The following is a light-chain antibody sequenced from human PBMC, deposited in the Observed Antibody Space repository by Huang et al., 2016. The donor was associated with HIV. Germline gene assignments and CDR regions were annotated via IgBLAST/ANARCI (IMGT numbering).Light chain of an antibody. CDR1: QNVHGN. J-gene: IGKJ2*01. Sequence: EIVLTQSPGTLSASLGGRATLTCRASQNVHGNLAWYQHRPGQPPKLLMYGSSTRAAGVSGRFSASGSETHFTLTSTSLQSEDCAIYYCQQYDMWPPRNTFGQGTKLE. V-gene: IGKV3-15*01. CDR2: GSS. CDR3: QQYDMWPPRNT.